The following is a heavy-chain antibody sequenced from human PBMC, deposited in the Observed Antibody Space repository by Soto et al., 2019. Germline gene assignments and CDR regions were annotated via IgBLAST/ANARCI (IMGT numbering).Heavy chain of an antibody. CDR3: AKRIEWELHY. CDR2: ITASGITP. D-gene: IGHD1-26*01. J-gene: IGHJ4*02. Sequence: EVQLLESGGGLVQPGGSLRLSCAASGFTFSNYAMNWVRQAPGRGLEWVSTITASGITPYYADSVKGRFPISRDNSKNTLYLQMNSLRADDTAVYYCAKRIEWELHYWGQGTLVTVSS. CDR1: GFTFSNYA. V-gene: IGHV3-23*01.